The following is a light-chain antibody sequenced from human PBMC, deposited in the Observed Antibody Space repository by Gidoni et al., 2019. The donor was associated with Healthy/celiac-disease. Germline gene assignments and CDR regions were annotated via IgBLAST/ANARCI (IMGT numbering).Light chain of an antibody. Sequence: EIQMTQSPSSLSASVGDRVTITCRASQSISSYLNWYQQKQGKAPKLLIYAASSFQSGVPSRFGGIGSGTDFTLTIIILQPEDFAPYFFQQSYVTPRTFGHGTKLEIK. V-gene: IGKV1-39*01. CDR1: QSISSY. CDR2: AAS. CDR3: QQSYVTPRT. J-gene: IGKJ1*01.